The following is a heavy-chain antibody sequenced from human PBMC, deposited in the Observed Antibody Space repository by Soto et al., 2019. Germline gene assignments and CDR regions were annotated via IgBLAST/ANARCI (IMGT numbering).Heavy chain of an antibody. CDR2: IKHDGSEK. Sequence: EVQLVESGGGLVQPGGSLRLSCAASGFTFSAYWMSWVRQTPGKGLEWVANIKHDGSEKYYVDSVKGRFTISRDSAKNSLFLEMNSLRAGDTAVFYCAIITRGFSMDVWGQGTTVTASS. CDR3: AIITRGFSMDV. J-gene: IGHJ6*02. CDR1: GFTFSAYW. V-gene: IGHV3-7*01. D-gene: IGHD1-20*01.